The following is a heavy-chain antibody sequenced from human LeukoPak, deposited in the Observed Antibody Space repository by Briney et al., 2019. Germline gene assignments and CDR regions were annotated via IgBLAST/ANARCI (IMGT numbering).Heavy chain of an antibody. D-gene: IGHD3-22*01. CDR1: GGSISSYY. CDR2: IYTSGST. J-gene: IGHJ5*02. CDR3: ARDRSYYDSSGYYHWFDP. Sequence: SETLSLTCTVSGGSISSYYWSWIRQPAGKGLEWIGRIYTSGSTNYNPSLKSRVTMSVDTSKNQFSLKLSSVTAADTAVYYCARDRSYYDSSGYYHWFDPWGQGTLVTVSS. V-gene: IGHV4-4*07.